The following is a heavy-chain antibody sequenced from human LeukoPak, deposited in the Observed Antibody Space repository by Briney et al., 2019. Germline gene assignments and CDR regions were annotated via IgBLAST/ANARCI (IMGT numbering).Heavy chain of an antibody. CDR2: INPTGTAT. CDR3: ARDNSVGDIAWWFDP. CDR1: GYTFINHW. V-gene: IGHV1-46*01. J-gene: IGHJ5*02. Sequence: GASVKVSCKASGYTFINHWMHWVRQAPGQGLEWVGLINPTGTATLYAQKLQGRITLTRDMSATTDYMELSSLTSEDTAVYYCARDNSVGDIAWWFDPWGQGTLVTVSS. D-gene: IGHD1-26*01.